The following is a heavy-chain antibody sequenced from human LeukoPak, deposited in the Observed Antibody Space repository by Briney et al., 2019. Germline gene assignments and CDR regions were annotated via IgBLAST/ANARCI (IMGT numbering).Heavy chain of an antibody. J-gene: IGHJ3*02. V-gene: IGHV4-30-4*08. CDR3: ARARRFAAAGTTAFDI. CDR1: GGSVSSGDYY. Sequence: SETLSLTCTVSGGSVSSGDYYWSWIRQPPGKGLEWIGYIYYSGNTYYNPSLKSRLTISVDTSKNQFSLKLTSVTAADTAGYYCARARRFAAAGTTAFDIWGQGTMVTVSS. D-gene: IGHD6-13*01. CDR2: IYYSGNT.